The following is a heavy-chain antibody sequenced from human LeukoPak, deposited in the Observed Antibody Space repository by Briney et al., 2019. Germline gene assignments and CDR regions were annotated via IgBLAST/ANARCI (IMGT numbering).Heavy chain of an antibody. CDR2: VNCSGST. J-gene: IGHJ4*02. D-gene: IGHD5-18*01. CDR1: GGTFRDYH. Sequence: PSETLSLTCAVYGGTFRDYHWSWIRQPPGKGLEWIGEVNCSGSTIYNPSLKSRVTISVDTSKKQFSQIVKSVTVADTAVYLCARRSVNTAMVDFDYWGQGTLVTVSS. V-gene: IGHV4-34*01. CDR3: ARRSVNTAMVDFDY.